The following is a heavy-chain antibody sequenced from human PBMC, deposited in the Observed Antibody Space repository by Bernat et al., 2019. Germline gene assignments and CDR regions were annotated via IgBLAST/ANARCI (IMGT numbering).Heavy chain of an antibody. CDR1: GFTFSSYS. CDR2: ISSSSSYI. CDR3: ARVGGRGIVVVVAATHDAFDI. Sequence: EVQLVESGGGLVKPGGSLRLSCAASGFTFSSYSMNWVRQAPGKGLEWVSSISSSSSYIYYADSVKGRFTISRDNAKNSLYLQMNSLRVEDTAVYYCARVGGRGIVVVVAATHDAFDIWGQGTMVTVSS. J-gene: IGHJ3*02. V-gene: IGHV3-21*01. D-gene: IGHD2-15*01.